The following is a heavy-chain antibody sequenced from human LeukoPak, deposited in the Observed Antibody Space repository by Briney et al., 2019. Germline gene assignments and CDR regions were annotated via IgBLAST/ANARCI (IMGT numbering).Heavy chain of an antibody. V-gene: IGHV4-59*01. CDR2: IYYSGST. J-gene: IGHJ3*02. D-gene: IGHD5-24*01. Sequence: SGTLSLTCTVSGGSISSYYWSWIRQPPGKGLEWIGYIYYSGSTNYNPSLKSRVTISVDTSKNQFSLKLSSVTAADTAVYYCARESVATTHDAFDIWGQGTMVTVSS. CDR1: GGSISSYY. CDR3: ARESVATTHDAFDI.